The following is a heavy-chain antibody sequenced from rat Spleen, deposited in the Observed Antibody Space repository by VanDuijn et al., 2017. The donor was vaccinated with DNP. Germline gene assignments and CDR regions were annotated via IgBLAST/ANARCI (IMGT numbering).Heavy chain of an antibody. V-gene: IGHV5-58*01. CDR1: GFTFSTYW. CDR2: LIYDGSRT. J-gene: IGHJ2*01. D-gene: IGHD1-1*01. CDR3: AREDYSVTFAF. Sequence: EVHLVETGGGLVQPGRSLKLSCVTAGFTFSTYWMYWIRQAPKKGLEWVATLIYDGSRTYYQDSVKGRFTIPRDTAVNTLYLQMNSLRSEDTATYYCAREDYSVTFAFWGQGVMVSVSS.